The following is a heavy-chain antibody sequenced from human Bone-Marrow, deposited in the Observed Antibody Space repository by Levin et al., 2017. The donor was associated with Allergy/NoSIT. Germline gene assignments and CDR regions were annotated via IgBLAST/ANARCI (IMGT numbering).Heavy chain of an antibody. D-gene: IGHD2-15*01. CDR2: IYHSGST. V-gene: IGHV4-4*02. Sequence: SCAVSGGSISSSNWWSWVRQPPGKGLEWIGEIYHSGSTNYNPSLKSRVTISVDKSKNQFSLQLSSVTAADTAVYYCARVGVVVVAATSVAFDSWGQGTLVTVSS. CDR1: GGSISSSNW. CDR3: ARVGVVVVAATSVAFDS. J-gene: IGHJ4*02.